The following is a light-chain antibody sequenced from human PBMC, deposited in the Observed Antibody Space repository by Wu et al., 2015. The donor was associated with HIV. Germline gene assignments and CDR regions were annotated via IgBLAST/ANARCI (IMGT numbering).Light chain of an antibody. V-gene: IGKV1-5*03. J-gene: IGKJ1*01. Sequence: QMTPVSFLLSASXGDRVTITCRASQSISRWLAWYQQKPGKAPNLLIYEASVLQSGVPSRFSGSGSGTDFTLTISSLQPDDFATYYCQHYEGFPWAFGQGTEGG. CDR1: QSISRW. CDR3: QHYEGFPWA. CDR2: EAS.